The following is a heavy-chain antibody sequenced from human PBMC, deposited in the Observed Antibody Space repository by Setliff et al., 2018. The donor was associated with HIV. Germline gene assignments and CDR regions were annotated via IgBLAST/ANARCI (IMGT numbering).Heavy chain of an antibody. D-gene: IGHD3-16*02. V-gene: IGHV1-8*02. CDR2: MNPNSGNT. CDR1: GYTFTNYD. CDR3: ARCSYVWGSYRMQP. Sequence: ASVKVSCKASGYTFTNYDINWVRQATGQGLEWMGWMNPNSGNTGYAQKFQGRVTMTRSTSISTAYMELSSLRSEDTAVYYCARCSYVWGSYRMQPWGQGTLVTVSS. J-gene: IGHJ5*02.